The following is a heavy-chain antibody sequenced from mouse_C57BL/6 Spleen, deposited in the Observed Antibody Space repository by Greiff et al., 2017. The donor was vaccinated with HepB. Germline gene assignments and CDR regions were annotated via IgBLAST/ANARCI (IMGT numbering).Heavy chain of an antibody. CDR3: ARNYGSDYVDY. Sequence: VQLPQSGPELVKPGASVKISCKASGYAFSSSWMNWVKQRPGKGLEWIGRIYPGDGDTNYNGKFKGKATLTADKSSSTAYMQLSSLTSEDSAVYFCARNYGSDYVDYWGQGTTLTVSS. CDR1: GYAFSSSW. D-gene: IGHD1-1*01. J-gene: IGHJ2*01. V-gene: IGHV1-82*01. CDR2: IYPGDGDT.